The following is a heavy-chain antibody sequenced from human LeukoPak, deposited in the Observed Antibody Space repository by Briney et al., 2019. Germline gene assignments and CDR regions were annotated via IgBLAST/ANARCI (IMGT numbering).Heavy chain of an antibody. CDR3: ARGGCYDILTGCYLLGVDY. J-gene: IGHJ4*02. CDR2: IIPIFGTA. Sequence: ASVKVSCKASGGTFSSYAISWVRQAPGQGLEWMGGIIPIFGTANYAQKFQGRVTITADESTSTAYMELSSLRSEDTAVYYCARGGCYDILTGCYLLGVDYWGQGTLVTVSS. CDR1: GGTFSSYA. V-gene: IGHV1-69*13. D-gene: IGHD3-9*01.